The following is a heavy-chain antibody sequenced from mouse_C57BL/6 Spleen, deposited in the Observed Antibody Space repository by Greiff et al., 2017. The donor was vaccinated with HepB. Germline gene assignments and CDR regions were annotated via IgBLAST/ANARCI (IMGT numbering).Heavy chain of an antibody. J-gene: IGHJ1*03. V-gene: IGHV5-4*01. Sequence: EVHLVESGGGLVKPGGSLELSCAASGFTFSSYAMSWVRQTPEKRLEWVATISDGGSYTYYPDNVKGRFTISRDNAKNNLYLQMSHLKSEDTAMYYCARDVRRYFDVWGTGTTVTVSS. CDR1: GFTFSSYA. CDR3: ARDVRRYFDV. CDR2: ISDGGSYT.